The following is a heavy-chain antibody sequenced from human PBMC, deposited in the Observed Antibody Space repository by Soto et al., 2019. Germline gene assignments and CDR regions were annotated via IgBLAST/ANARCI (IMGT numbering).Heavy chain of an antibody. Sequence: QVQLVQSGAEVKKPGSSVKVSCKASGGTFSTYAISWVRQAPGQGLEWMGGVIPIFGTSTYAQNFQGRVTITADEYTSTAYMELSRLRSEDTAVYYCARVRVVGATRLHYHYGLDVWGQGTTVTVSS. CDR1: GGTFSTYA. CDR2: VIPIFGTS. D-gene: IGHD1-26*01. V-gene: IGHV1-69*01. J-gene: IGHJ6*02. CDR3: ARVRVVGATRLHYHYGLDV.